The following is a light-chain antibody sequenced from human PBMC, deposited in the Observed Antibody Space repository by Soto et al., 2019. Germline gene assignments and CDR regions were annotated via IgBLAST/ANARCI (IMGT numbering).Light chain of an antibody. CDR3: QQRSNWPRT. CDR2: DAS. V-gene: IGKV3-11*01. J-gene: IGKJ1*01. CDR1: QSVSSY. Sequence: EIVLTQSPATLSLSPGERATLSCRASQSVSSYLAWYQQKPGQAPRLLIYDASNRATDIPARFSGSASGTDFPLTISSLEPEDFAVYSCQQRSNWPRTFGQGAKVEIK.